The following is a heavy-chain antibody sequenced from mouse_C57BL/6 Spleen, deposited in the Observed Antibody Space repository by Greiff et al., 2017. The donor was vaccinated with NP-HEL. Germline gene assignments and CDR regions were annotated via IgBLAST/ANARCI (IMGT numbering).Heavy chain of an antibody. D-gene: IGHD1-1*02. V-gene: IGHV3-6*01. CDR2: ISYDGSN. J-gene: IGHJ4*01. CDR1: GYSITSGYY. CDR3: ALYGPYYAMDY. Sequence: ESGPGLVKPSQSLSLTCSVTGYSITSGYYWNWIRQFPGNKLEWMGYISYDGSNNYNPSLKNRISITRDTSKNQFFLKLNSVTTEDTATYYCALYGPYYAMDYWGQGTSVTVSS.